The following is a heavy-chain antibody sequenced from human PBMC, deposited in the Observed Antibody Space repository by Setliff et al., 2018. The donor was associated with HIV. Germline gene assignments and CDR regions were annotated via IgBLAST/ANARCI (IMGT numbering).Heavy chain of an antibody. V-gene: IGHV4-59*08. D-gene: IGHD3-3*01. CDR3: VRGGFWTGYFNYFDY. CDR1: GGSISNYY. J-gene: IGHJ4*02. Sequence: SETLSLTCTVSGGSISNYYWSWIRQPPGKGLECIGYIYYSGSTNYNPSLRSRVTISVDTSKNQFSLKLSSVTAADTAVYYCVRGGFWTGYFNYFDYWGQGSLVTVSS. CDR2: IYYSGST.